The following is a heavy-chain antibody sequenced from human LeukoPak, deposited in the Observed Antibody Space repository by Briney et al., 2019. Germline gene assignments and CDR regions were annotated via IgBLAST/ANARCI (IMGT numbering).Heavy chain of an antibody. CDR3: VRVNWSDGDNWFDP. CDR1: GYIFTSYG. D-gene: IGHD1-1*01. CDR2: ISGYNDGA. J-gene: IGHJ5*02. Sequence: ASVKVSSKASGYIFTSYGITWVRQAPGEGLEWMGWISGYNDGAKYAQKFQGRVTMTTDTSTRTAYMELRSLRSDDTAVYYCVRVNWSDGDNWFDPWGQGTLVTVSS. V-gene: IGHV1-18*01.